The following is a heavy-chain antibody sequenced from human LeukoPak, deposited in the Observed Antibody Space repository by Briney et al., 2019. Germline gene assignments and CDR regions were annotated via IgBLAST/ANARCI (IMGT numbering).Heavy chain of an antibody. Sequence: GGSLRLSCAASRFTFNSYAMSWVRQAPGKGLEWVSVIGGSNGITFYVGSVKGRFTISRDNSKDTLYLQMNSLRVEDTAVYYCARDYGWSFANWGQGTLVTVSS. V-gene: IGHV3-23*01. J-gene: IGHJ4*02. D-gene: IGHD3-10*01. CDR2: IGGSNGIT. CDR3: ARDYGWSFAN. CDR1: RFTFNSYA.